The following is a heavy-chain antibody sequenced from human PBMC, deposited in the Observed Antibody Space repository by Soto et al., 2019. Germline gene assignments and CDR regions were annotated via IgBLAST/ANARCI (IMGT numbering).Heavy chain of an antibody. CDR3: ARSRDGGGAS. D-gene: IGHD1-26*01. Sequence: QVQLQQWGAGLLKPSETLSLTCGVYGGSFSGNYWSWIRQPPGEGLEWIGEIDPSGRTNYSPSLKSRPTLSPHPHKNQFSLKLRPVRAVDTAVHFCARSRDGGGASWGQRTLVTVSS. V-gene: IGHV4-34*02. CDR1: GGSFSGNY. CDR2: IDPSGRT. J-gene: IGHJ5*02.